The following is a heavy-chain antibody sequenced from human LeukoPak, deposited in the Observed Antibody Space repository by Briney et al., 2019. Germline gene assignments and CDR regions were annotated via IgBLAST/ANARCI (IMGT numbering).Heavy chain of an antibody. CDR1: GFTLTSYS. J-gene: IGHJ4*02. D-gene: IGHD3-22*01. V-gene: IGHV3-30-3*01. Sequence: GGSLRLSCAASGFTLTSYSIYWVRRAPGKGLEWVALMSYDGSNKYYADSVKGRFTIYRDNSKNTQYLQMNSLRAEDTAVYYCARNRGYYASLGYVPPDYWGQGTLVTVSS. CDR3: ARNRGYYASLGYVPPDY. CDR2: MSYDGSNK.